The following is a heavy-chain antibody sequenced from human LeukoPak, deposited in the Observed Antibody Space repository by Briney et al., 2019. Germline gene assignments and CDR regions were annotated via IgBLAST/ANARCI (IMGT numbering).Heavy chain of an antibody. CDR1: GFTFSSYA. CDR2: ISGSGGST. Sequence: PGGSLRLSCAASGFTFSSYAMSWVRQAPGKGLEWVSAISGSGGSTYYADSVEGRFTISRDNSKNTLYLQMNSLRAEDTAVYYCAKDPVAYYYDSSGYFVDYWGQGTLVTVPS. J-gene: IGHJ4*02. V-gene: IGHV3-23*01. D-gene: IGHD3-22*01. CDR3: AKDPVAYYYDSSGYFVDY.